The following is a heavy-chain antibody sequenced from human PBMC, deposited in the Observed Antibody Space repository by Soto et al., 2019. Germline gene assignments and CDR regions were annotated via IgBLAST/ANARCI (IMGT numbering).Heavy chain of an antibody. CDR2: INAGNGNT. Sequence: QVQLVQSGAEEKKPGASVKVSCKASGYTFTSYPMHWVRQAPGQRLEWMGWINAGNGNTKYSQKFQGRVTITRDTSATTAYMERSSLRSEDTTVYYCARASLLWFGGMDVWGQGTTVTVSS. J-gene: IGHJ6*02. CDR3: ARASLLWFGGMDV. CDR1: GYTFTSYP. V-gene: IGHV1-3*05. D-gene: IGHD3-10*01.